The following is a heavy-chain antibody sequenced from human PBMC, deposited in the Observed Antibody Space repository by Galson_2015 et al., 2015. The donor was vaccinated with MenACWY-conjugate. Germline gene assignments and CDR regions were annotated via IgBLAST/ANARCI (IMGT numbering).Heavy chain of an antibody. J-gene: IGHJ4*02. V-gene: IGHV3-7*03. CDR1: GFTFSSYW. D-gene: IGHD1-14*01. CDR3: ARDLSGDNPSI. CDR2: IKQDGSEK. Sequence: SLRLSCAASGFTFSSYWMSWVRQAPGKGLEWVANIKQDGSEKYYVDSVEGRFTISRDNAKNSLYLQMNSLRAEDTAVYYCARDLSGDNPSIGGQGTLVTVSS.